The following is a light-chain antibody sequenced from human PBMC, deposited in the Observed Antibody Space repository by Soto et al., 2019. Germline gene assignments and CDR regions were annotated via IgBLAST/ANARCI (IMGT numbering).Light chain of an antibody. CDR2: GAS. Sequence: EIVLTQSPGTLSLSPGERATLSCRASQSVRDSRLAWYQQKPGQGPRLLIYGASSRVTGIPDRFSGSGYGTDFTLTITSLEPEDFAVYYCQQYGVSPMYTFGQGTKLEVK. CDR1: QSVRDSR. V-gene: IGKV3-20*01. J-gene: IGKJ2*01. CDR3: QQYGVSPMYT.